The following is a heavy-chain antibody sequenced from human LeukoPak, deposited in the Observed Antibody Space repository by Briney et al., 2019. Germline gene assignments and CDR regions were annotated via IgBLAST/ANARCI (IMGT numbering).Heavy chain of an antibody. J-gene: IGHJ5*02. CDR1: GGTFSSYT. D-gene: IGHD3-22*01. CDR3: ARDSSDYYDSSGYPNWFDP. V-gene: IGHV1-69*04. Sequence: SVKVSCKASGGTFSSYTISWVRQAPGQGPEWMGRIIPILGIANYAQKFQGRVTITADKSTSTAYVELSSLRSEDTAVYYCARDSSDYYDSSGYPNWFDPWGQGTLVTVSS. CDR2: IIPILGIA.